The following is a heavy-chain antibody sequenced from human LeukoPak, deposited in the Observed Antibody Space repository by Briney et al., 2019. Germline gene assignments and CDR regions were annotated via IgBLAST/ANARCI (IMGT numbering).Heavy chain of an antibody. J-gene: IGHJ4*02. CDR3: TSGGWYGVDY. D-gene: IGHD6-19*01. CDR1: GFTFNIAW. CDR2: IKSKTDGGTI. V-gene: IGHV3-15*01. Sequence: GGSLRLSCAASGFTFNIAWMSWGRQAPGKGREWGGRIKSKTDGGTIDFAAPVKGKFTISREHSKNTRYLQMNSLKTEDTAVYYCTSGGWYGVDYWGQGTLVTVSS.